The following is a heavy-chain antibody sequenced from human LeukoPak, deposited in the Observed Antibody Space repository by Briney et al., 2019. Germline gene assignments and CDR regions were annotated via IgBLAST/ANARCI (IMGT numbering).Heavy chain of an antibody. CDR1: GFTFSSYA. D-gene: IGHD6-6*01. CDR3: VRDQGSWSIAAHLDTFDM. V-gene: IGHV3-23*01. Sequence: GGSLRLSCVASGFTFSSYAMSWVRQAPGKGLEWVSSISGSGSSSYYADSVKGRFTISRDNAKNSLYLQMNSLTAGDTAVYFCVRDQGSWSIAAHLDTFDMWGQGTMVTVSS. CDR2: ISGSGSSS. J-gene: IGHJ3*02.